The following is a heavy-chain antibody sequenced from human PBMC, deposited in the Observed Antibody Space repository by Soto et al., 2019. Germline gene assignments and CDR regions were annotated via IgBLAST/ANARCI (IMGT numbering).Heavy chain of an antibody. CDR2: IYYRGNT. CDR3: GSTKPIVGLHYYYGWEV. V-gene: IGHV4-61*01. Sequence: PAETLSLTCIVSCGSFSRGSDYWSWIRQPPGKGLEWIGNIYYRGNTNYNTSLKSRVTISVDTSKNQFSLKLSSVTAADTAVYYCGSTKPIVGLHYYYGWEVWGQGNTVSVS. J-gene: IGHJ6*02. CDR1: CGSFSRGSDY. D-gene: IGHD3-22*01.